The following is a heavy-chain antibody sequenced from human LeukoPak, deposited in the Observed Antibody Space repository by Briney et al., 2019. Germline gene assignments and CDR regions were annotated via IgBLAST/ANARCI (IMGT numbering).Heavy chain of an antibody. D-gene: IGHD3-22*01. CDR1: GYSISSGYY. CDR2: IYHSGST. J-gene: IGHJ3*01. V-gene: IGHV4-38-2*02. Sequence: KASETLSLTCTVSGYSISSGYYWGWIRQPPGKGLEWIGSIYHSGSTYYNPSLKSRVTISVDTSKNQFSLKMTSLTAADTAVYYCARDNYDSSGYYEHALDLWGQGTMVTVSS. CDR3: ARDNYDSSGYYEHALDL.